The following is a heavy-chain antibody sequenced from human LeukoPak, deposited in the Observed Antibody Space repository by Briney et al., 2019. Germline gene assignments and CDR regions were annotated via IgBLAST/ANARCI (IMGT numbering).Heavy chain of an antibody. CDR3: ATDSIAVAGAFDY. J-gene: IGHJ4*02. V-gene: IGHV1-24*01. CDR2: FDPEDGET. CDR1: GYTLTELS. Sequence: ASVKVSCKVSGYTLTELSMHWVRQAPGKGLEWMGGFDPEDGETIYAQRFQGRVTMTEDTSTDTAYMELSSLRSEDTAVYYCATDSIAVAGAFDYWGQGTLVTVSS. D-gene: IGHD6-19*01.